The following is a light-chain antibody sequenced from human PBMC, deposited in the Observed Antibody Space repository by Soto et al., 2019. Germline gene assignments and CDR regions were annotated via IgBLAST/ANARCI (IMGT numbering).Light chain of an antibody. J-gene: IGKJ2*01. CDR2: SAS. CDR3: QQLKTYPYT. Sequence: IQLTQSPSSLSASVGDRVTLTCRASQDINKFLAWFQQTPGKAPKLLVYSASTLHSGVPSRFSGSGSGTDFALTISSLQPEDFATYYCQQLKTYPYTVGQGTKVDSK. V-gene: IGKV1-9*01. CDR1: QDINKF.